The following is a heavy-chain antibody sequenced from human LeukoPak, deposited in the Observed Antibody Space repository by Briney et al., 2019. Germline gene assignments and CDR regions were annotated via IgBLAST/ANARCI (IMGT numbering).Heavy chain of an antibody. CDR1: GFTFSSYG. CDR2: IRYDGSNK. Sequence: GGSLRLSCAASGFTFSSYGMHWVRQAPGKGLEWVAFIRYDGSNKYYADSVKGRFTISRDNSKNTLYLQMNSLRAEDTAVYYCAEDLGYQLPKGDWFDPWGQGTLVTVSS. V-gene: IGHV3-30*02. CDR3: AEDLGYQLPKGDWFDP. J-gene: IGHJ5*02. D-gene: IGHD2-2*01.